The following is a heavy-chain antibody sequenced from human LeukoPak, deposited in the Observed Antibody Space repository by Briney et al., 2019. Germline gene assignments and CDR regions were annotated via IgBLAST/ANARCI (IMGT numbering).Heavy chain of an antibody. CDR1: GGSIGIYY. CDR2: IFTSGIA. D-gene: IGHD3-10*01. J-gene: IGHJ5*02. Sequence: PSETLSLACTVSGGSIGIYYWNWIRQPAGKGLEWIGRIFTSGIANYNPSLKSRVTMSVDTSKNQFSLNLSSVTAADTAVYYCARGLWFGESTDPWGQGTLVTVSS. V-gene: IGHV4-4*07. CDR3: ARGLWFGESTDP.